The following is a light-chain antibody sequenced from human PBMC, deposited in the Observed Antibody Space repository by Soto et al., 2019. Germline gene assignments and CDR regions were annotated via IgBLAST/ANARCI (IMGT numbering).Light chain of an antibody. CDR2: GAS. CDR3: QQYNDWPPA. Sequence: ETVMPQSPATLSLSPGERATLFSRASQSVSSKLVWYQQKPGQAPRFLIYGASTRATGIPARFRGSGSGTEFTLTIDSLQSEDVAVYYCQQYNDWPPAFGGGTKVDIK. CDR1: QSVSSK. J-gene: IGKJ4*01. V-gene: IGKV3-15*01.